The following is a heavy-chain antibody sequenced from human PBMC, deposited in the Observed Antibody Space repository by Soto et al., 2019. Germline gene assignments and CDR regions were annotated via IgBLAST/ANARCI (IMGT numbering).Heavy chain of an antibody. Sequence: SETLSLTCTVSGGSISSSSYYWGWIRQPPGKGLEWIGSIYYSGSTYYNPSLKSRVTISVDTSKNQFSLKLSSVTAADTAVYYCAIESNYPYYYGMDVWGQGTTVT. V-gene: IGHV4-39*07. J-gene: IGHJ6*02. CDR2: IYYSGST. CDR1: GGSISSSSYY. CDR3: AIESNYPYYYGMDV. D-gene: IGHD4-4*01.